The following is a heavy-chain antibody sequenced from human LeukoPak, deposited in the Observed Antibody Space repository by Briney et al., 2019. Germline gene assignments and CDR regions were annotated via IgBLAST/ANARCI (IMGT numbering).Heavy chain of an antibody. J-gene: IGHJ5*02. CDR1: GFTLSKTW. CDR3: TRSDWFDP. CDR2: GEGDATTA. Sequence: GGSLRLSWSASGFTLSKTWMHWVRPAPGKGLVWVSRGEGDATTASHADSVKGRFIISRDHAKNSVYLQMNSLRDEDTAVYYCTRSDWFDPWGQGTLVTVSS. V-gene: IGHV3-74*01.